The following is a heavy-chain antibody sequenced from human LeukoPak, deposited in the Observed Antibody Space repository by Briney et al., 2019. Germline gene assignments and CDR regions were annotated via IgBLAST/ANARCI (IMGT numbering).Heavy chain of an antibody. V-gene: IGHV3-53*01. CDR1: GFTVSSSH. J-gene: IGHJ4*02. CDR3: ARGGVTMIVPIL. Sequence: GGSLRLSCVASGFTVSSSHMTWVRQAPGKGLEWVSVLYSGGSTYYADSVKGRFTISRDNSKNTLYLQMNSLRAEDTAVYYCARGGVTMIVPILWGQGTLVTVSS. D-gene: IGHD3-22*01. CDR2: LYSGGST.